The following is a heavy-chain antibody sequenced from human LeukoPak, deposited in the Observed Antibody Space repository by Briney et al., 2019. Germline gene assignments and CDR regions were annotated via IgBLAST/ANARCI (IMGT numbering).Heavy chain of an antibody. CDR2: IVGASIKT. CDR3: AKQPYNYYYMDV. Sequence: GGSLRLSCAISGLTFHDYAMTWVRQAPGKGLEWVSTIVGASIKTYYAASVKGRFTIPRTNSNYLLFLNMNNLAAEDAAIYYCAKQPYNYYYMDVWGKGTTVTVSS. J-gene: IGHJ6*03. D-gene: IGHD2-21*01. V-gene: IGHV3-23*01. CDR1: GLTFHDYA.